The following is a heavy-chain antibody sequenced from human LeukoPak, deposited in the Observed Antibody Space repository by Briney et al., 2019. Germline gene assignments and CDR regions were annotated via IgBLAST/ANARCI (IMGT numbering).Heavy chain of an antibody. J-gene: IGHJ3*02. D-gene: IGHD3-10*01. CDR2: ISSSSSYI. CDR3: ASTQNRGVIIRGAFDI. CDR1: GFTFSSYS. V-gene: IGHV3-21*01. Sequence: GGSLRLSFAASGFTFSSYSMNWVRQAPGKGLEWVSSISSSSSYIYYADSVKGRFTISRDNAKNSLYLQMNSLRAEDTAVYYCASTQNRGVIIRGAFDIWGQGTMVTVSS.